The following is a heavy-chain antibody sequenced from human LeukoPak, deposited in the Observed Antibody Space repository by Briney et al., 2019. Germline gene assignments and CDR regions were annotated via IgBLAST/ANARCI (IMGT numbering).Heavy chain of an antibody. CDR3: AKDTLGVMDV. D-gene: IGHD3-10*01. J-gene: IGHJ6*02. CDR2: ISWNSGSI. V-gene: IGHV3-9*01. CDR1: GFTFDDYA. Sequence: GGSLRLSCAASGFTFDDYAMHWVRQAPGKGLEWVSGISWNSGSIGYADSVKGRFTISRDNAKNSLYLQMNSLRAEDTALYYCAKDTLGVMDVWGQGTTVTVSS.